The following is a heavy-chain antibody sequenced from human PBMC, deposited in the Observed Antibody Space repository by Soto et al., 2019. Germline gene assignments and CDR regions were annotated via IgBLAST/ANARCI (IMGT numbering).Heavy chain of an antibody. D-gene: IGHD3-22*01. CDR2: ISYDGSNK. Sequence: GGSLRLSCAASGFTFSSYGMHWVRQAPGKGLEWVAVISYDGSNKYYADSVKGRFTISRDNSKNTLYLQMNSLRAEDTAVYYCARAKGYYDTTASDYWGQGTLVTVSS. V-gene: IGHV3-30*03. CDR3: ARAKGYYDTTASDY. CDR1: GFTFSSYG. J-gene: IGHJ4*02.